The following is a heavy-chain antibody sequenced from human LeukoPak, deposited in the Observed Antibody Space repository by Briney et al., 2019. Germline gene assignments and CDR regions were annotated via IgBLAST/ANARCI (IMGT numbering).Heavy chain of an antibody. CDR2: SSASNGNT. J-gene: IGHJ4*02. Sequence: TSFGITWVRQXPGQGLEWVGWSSASNGNTKYAQKFQGRVAMTTDTSTSTAYMELSSLRSDDTAVYYCARVNSPYYNILTGYFYWGQGTLVTVSS. D-gene: IGHD3-9*01. CDR1: TSFG. V-gene: IGHV1-18*01. CDR3: ARVNSPYYNILTGYFY.